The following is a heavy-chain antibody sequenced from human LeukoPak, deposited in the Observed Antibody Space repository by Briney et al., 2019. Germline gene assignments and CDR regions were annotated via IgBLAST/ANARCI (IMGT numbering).Heavy chain of an antibody. CDR1: GFTFSSYA. Sequence: GGSLRLSCAASGFTFSSYAMSWVRQAPGKGLEWVSVISGNTFSTYYADSVKGRFTISRDNSKNTLWLQTNSLRAEDTAVFYCTKGSDLWFGETWGQGTLVTVSS. CDR3: TKGSDLWFGET. CDR2: ISGNTFST. V-gene: IGHV3-23*01. J-gene: IGHJ4*02. D-gene: IGHD3-10*01.